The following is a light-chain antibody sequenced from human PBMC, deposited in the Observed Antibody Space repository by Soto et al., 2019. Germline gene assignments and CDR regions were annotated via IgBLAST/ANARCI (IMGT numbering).Light chain of an antibody. J-gene: IGKJ3*01. CDR3: QQRSDWAFT. CDR2: DAS. CDR1: QSISDY. V-gene: IGKV3-11*01. Sequence: EIVLTQSPATLSLSPGERATLSCRASQSISDYLGWYQQKPGQAPRLLIYDASNRATGIPARFSGSGSGTDFPLTISSLEPEDFAVYYCQQRSDWAFTFGPGTKVAIK.